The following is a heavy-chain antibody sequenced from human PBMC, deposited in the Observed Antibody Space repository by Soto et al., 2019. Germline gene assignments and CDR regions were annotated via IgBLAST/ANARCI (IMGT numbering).Heavy chain of an antibody. J-gene: IGHJ3*01. CDR1: WDSVSSSAA. CDR3: ASGRNYAFTS. V-gene: IGHV6-1*01. CDR2: TYYRSKWYN. Sequence: SQTLSLTCAISWDSVSSSAAWNWIRQSPSRGLEWLGRTYYRSKWYNEYAVSLKSRITVSADTSKNQFSLQLNSVTPEDTAVYYCASGRNYAFTSWGQGTMVTVSS.